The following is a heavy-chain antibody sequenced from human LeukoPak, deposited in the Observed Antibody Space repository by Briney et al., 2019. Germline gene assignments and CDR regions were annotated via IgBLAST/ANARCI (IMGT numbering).Heavy chain of an antibody. Sequence: SETLSLTCTVSGGSISSYYWSWIRQPAGKGLEWIGYIYYSGSTNHNPSLKSRVTISVDTSKNQFSLKPSSVTAADTAVYYCARDPIGHYGMDVWGQGTTVTVSS. D-gene: IGHD3/OR15-3a*01. CDR3: ARDPIGHYGMDV. V-gene: IGHV4-59*01. CDR1: GGSISSYY. J-gene: IGHJ6*02. CDR2: IYYSGST.